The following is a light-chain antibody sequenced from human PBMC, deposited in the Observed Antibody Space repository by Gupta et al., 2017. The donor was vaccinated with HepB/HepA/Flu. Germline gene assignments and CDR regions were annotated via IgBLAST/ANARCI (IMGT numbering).Light chain of an antibody. CDR1: NNNVGNQG. Sequence: QAGLTQPPSVSTALGQTATLTCTGNNNNVGNQGAAWLQQHQGHPPKLLSYRNKNRPSGISERFSASRSGNTASLTMTGLQSEDEADYYCSAWDNSLDAWVFGGGTKLTVL. V-gene: IGLV10-54*04. J-gene: IGLJ3*02. CDR2: RNK. CDR3: SAWDNSLDAWV.